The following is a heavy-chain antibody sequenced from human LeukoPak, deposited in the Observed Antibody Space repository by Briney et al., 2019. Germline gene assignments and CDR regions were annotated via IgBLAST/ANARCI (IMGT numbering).Heavy chain of an antibody. Sequence: SVKVSCKASGFTFTSSAVQWVRQARGQRLEWIGWIVVGSGNTNYAQKFQERVTITRDMSTSTAYMELSSLRSEDTAVYYCAAEDQWQPDGNYYYYGMDVWGQGTTVTVSS. J-gene: IGHJ6*02. V-gene: IGHV1-58*01. CDR2: IVVGSGNT. CDR1: GFTFTSSA. D-gene: IGHD6-19*01. CDR3: AAEDQWQPDGNYYYYGMDV.